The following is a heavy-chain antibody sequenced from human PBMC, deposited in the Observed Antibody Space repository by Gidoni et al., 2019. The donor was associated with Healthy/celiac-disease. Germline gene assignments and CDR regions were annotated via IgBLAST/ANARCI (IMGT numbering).Heavy chain of an antibody. V-gene: IGHV2-26*01. CDR1: GFSLSNARMG. CDR3: ARIMSPWRAAAGFFDY. Sequence: VKPTETLTLTCTVSGFSLSNARMGVSWIRQPPGKALEWLAHIFSNDEKSYSTSLKSRLTISKDTSKSQVVLTMTNMDPVDTATYYCARIMSPWRAAAGFFDYWGQGTLVTVSS. D-gene: IGHD6-13*01. J-gene: IGHJ4*02. CDR2: IFSNDEK.